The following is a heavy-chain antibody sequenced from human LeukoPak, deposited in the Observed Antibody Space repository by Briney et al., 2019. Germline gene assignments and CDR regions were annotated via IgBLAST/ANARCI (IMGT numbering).Heavy chain of an antibody. CDR2: IRYDGSNK. CDR1: GFTFSSYG. Sequence: GGSLRLSCAASGFTFSSYGMHWVRQAPGKGLEWVAFIRYDGSNKYYADSVKGRFTISRDNSKNALYLQMNSLRAEDTAVYYCTDPEVLDIWGQGTMATVSS. CDR3: TDPEVLDI. J-gene: IGHJ3*02. V-gene: IGHV3-30*02.